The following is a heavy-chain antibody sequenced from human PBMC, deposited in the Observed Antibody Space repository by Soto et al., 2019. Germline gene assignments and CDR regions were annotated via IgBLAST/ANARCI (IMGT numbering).Heavy chain of an antibody. CDR3: ARGPRYCSTSMCFSGVTWFDP. Sequence: QVHLEQSGAEVKKPGASVKVSCKASGYTFTTYGISWVRQAPGQGLEWMGWISSYNGNTNYAKKVQGRVTMTTDTPTSTTYLELRSLTSDDTAVYYCARGPRYCSTSMCFSGVTWFDPWGQGTLVIVSS. CDR1: GYTFTTYG. CDR2: ISSYNGNT. J-gene: IGHJ5*02. V-gene: IGHV1-18*04. D-gene: IGHD2-2*01.